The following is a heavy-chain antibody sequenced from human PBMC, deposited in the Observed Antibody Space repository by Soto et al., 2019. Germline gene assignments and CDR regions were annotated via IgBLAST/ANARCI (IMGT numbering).Heavy chain of an antibody. CDR2: ISYDGSNK. CDR1: RGKCVDYG. J-gene: IGHJ2*01. Sequence: LRVRWTAARGKCVDYGGHRVRQAPGKGLEWVAVISYDGSNKYYADSVKGRFTISRDNSKNTMYLQMNSLRAEDTAVYYCARDPLWGTAMVLWYFDLWGRGTLVTVSS. D-gene: IGHD5-18*01. V-gene: IGHV3-30-3*01. CDR3: ARDPLWGTAMVLWYFDL.